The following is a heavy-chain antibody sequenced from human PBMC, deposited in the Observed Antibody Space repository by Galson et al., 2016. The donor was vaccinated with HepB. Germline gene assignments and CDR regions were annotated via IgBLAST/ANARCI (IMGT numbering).Heavy chain of an antibody. Sequence: SLRLSCAASGFTFRTHAMHWVRQAPGKGLEWVAAISHDESNKFYTESVEGRFTISRDDYKNTLYLQMHSLRAEDTAVYYCARDYPLGANFGYYIDYWGQGTLVTVSS. CDR1: GFTFRTHA. J-gene: IGHJ4*02. V-gene: IGHV3-30*04. CDR2: ISHDESNK. D-gene: IGHD3-10*01. CDR3: ARDYPLGANFGYYIDY.